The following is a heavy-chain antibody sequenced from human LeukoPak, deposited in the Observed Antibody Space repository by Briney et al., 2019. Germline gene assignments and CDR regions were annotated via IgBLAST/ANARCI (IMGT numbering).Heavy chain of an antibody. J-gene: IGHJ4*02. CDR3: AKGVSKYDFDY. CDR2: ISAGT. D-gene: IGHD4-11*01. V-gene: IGHV3-23*01. Sequence: GGSLRLSCAASGFTLSDYALSWVRQAPGKGLEWVSGISAGTYDADSVRGRFTISRDNSKNTLYLQVNSLRAEDTAVYYCAKGVSKYDFDYWGQGTLVTVSS. CDR1: GFTLSDYA.